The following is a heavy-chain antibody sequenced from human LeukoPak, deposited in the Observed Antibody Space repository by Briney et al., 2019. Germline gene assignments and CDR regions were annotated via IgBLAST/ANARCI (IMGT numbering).Heavy chain of an antibody. D-gene: IGHD2-15*01. J-gene: IGHJ4*02. CDR2: IIPIFGTA. Sequence: ASVKVSCRASGGTFSSYAISWVRQAPGQGLEWMGGIIPIFGTANYAQKFQGRVTITVDKSTSTAYMELSSLRSEDTAVYYCARVGGGTLGPAGIHDYWGQGTLVTVSS. CDR1: GGTFSSYA. CDR3: ARVGGGTLGPAGIHDY. V-gene: IGHV1-69*06.